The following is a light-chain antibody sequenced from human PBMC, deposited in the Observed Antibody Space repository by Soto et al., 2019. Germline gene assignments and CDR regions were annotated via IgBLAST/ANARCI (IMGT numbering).Light chain of an antibody. CDR1: QSVSSN. CDR2: GAS. Sequence: EIVLTQSPATLSVSPGEGAPLSCLASQSVSSNLAWYQQKPGQAPRLLIYGASTRATGIPARFSGSGSGTEFTLTISSLQSEDFAVYYCQQYNNWPPEFGQGTKVDI. J-gene: IGKJ1*01. V-gene: IGKV3-15*01. CDR3: QQYNNWPPE.